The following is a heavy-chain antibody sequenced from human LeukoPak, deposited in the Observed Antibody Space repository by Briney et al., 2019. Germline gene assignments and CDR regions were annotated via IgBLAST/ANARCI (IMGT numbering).Heavy chain of an antibody. Sequence: GGSLRLSCATSGFTFSSYGMHWVRQAPGKGLESVAVIWYDGSDKYYADSVKGRFTISRDNSKNTLYLQMNSLRAEDTAVYYCAKLKDYGDYLTWGQGTLVTVSS. CDR1: GFTFSSYG. J-gene: IGHJ5*02. CDR2: IWYDGSDK. V-gene: IGHV3-33*06. CDR3: AKLKDYGDYLT. D-gene: IGHD4-17*01.